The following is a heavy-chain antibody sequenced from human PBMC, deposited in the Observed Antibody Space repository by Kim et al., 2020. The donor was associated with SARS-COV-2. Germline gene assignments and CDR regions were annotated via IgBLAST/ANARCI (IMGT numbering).Heavy chain of an antibody. J-gene: IGHJ2*01. V-gene: IGHV6-1*01. CDR1: GDSVSSNSAA. CDR2: TYYRSKWYN. Sequence: SQTLSLTCAISGDSVSSNSAAWNWIRQSPSRGLEWLGRTYYRSKWYNDYAVSVKSRITINPDTSKNQFSLQLNSVTPEDTAVYYCARETTIFGVVITHWYFDLWGRGTLVTVSS. D-gene: IGHD3-3*01. CDR3: ARETTIFGVVITHWYFDL.